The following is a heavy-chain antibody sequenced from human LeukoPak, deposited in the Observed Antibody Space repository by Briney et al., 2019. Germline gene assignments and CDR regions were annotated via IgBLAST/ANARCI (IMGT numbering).Heavy chain of an antibody. CDR3: ARSVSSRFTSPRRPYYFDS. V-gene: IGHV3-23*01. J-gene: IGHJ4*02. Sequence: GGSLRLSCAASGFIFSTYAMSWVRQAPGKGLEWVSAISSGGGYTYYADSVKGRFTISRDNSKNTLYLQMNSLRAEDTAVYYCARSVSSRFTSPRRPYYFDSWGQGTLVTVSS. D-gene: IGHD3-10*01. CDR2: ISSGGGYT. CDR1: GFIFSTYA.